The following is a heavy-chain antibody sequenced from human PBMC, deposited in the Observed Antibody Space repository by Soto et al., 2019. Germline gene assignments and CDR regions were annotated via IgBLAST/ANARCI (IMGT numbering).Heavy chain of an antibody. CDR2: IYYSGST. CDR3: ATVPTYYYDRSRYANALDM. D-gene: IGHD3-22*01. J-gene: IGHJ3*02. CDR1: GGSINSGDYY. V-gene: IGHV4-30-4*01. Sequence: SETLSLTCTVSGGSINSGDYYWSWIRQPPGKGLEWIGYIYYSGSTYHNPSLKSRINISVDTSKNQFSLKLRFVTAADTAVYYCATVPTYYYDRSRYANALDMWGPGTMVAV.